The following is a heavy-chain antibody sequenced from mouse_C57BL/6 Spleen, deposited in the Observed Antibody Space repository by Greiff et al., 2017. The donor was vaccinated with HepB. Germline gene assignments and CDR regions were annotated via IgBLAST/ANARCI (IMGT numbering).Heavy chain of an antibody. V-gene: IGHV1-52*01. CDR3: ARFLYYYGSSDTDY. D-gene: IGHD1-1*01. Sequence: VQLQQPGAELVRPGSSVKLSCKASGYTFTSYWMHWVKQRPIQGLEWIGNIDPSDSETHYNQKFKDKATLTVDKSSSTAYMQLSSLTSEDSAVYYCARFLYYYGSSDTDYWGQGTTLTVSS. CDR2: IDPSDSET. J-gene: IGHJ2*01. CDR1: GYTFTSYW.